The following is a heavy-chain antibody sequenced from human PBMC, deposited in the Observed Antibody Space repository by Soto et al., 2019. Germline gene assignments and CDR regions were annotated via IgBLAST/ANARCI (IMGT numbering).Heavy chain of an antibody. D-gene: IGHD6-6*01. Sequence: PGGSLRLSCAASGFTFSSYSMNWVRQAPGKGLEWVSYISSSGSTIFSADSVKGRFTISRDNAKNSLYLRMNSLRDEDTAVYYCAREAAVPLNWFDPWGQGTLVTVSS. CDR1: GFTFSSYS. V-gene: IGHV3-48*02. J-gene: IGHJ5*02. CDR2: ISSSGSTI. CDR3: AREAAVPLNWFDP.